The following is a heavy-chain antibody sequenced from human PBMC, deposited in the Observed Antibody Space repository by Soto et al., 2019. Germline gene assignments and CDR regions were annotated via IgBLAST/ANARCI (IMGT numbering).Heavy chain of an antibody. CDR2: ISWDGNE. V-gene: IGHV2-5*02. J-gene: IGHJ4*02. CDR1: GFSLSASGVS. D-gene: IGHD3-10*01. Sequence: QITLKESGPALVKPTQTLTLTCTFSGFSLSASGVSVGWIRQPPGKALEWLALISWDGNERYSPSLRSRLTIPKDSSKNQVVLTMTNMDPVDAATYYCVQSTSYGPLSYWGLGTLVTVSS. CDR3: VQSTSYGPLSY.